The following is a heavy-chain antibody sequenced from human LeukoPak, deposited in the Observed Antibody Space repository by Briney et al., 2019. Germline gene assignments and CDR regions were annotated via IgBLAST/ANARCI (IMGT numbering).Heavy chain of an antibody. J-gene: IGHJ4*02. CDR1: GFTLSRNY. CDR3: ARAEYSYGLGYFDY. D-gene: IGHD5-18*01. Sequence: GGSLRLSCAASGFTLSRNYMNWLRQAPGKGLEWVSVIYSGGSTYYADSVKGRFTISRDNSKNTLYLQMNSLRTEDTAVYYCARAEYSYGLGYFDYWGQGTLVTVSS. CDR2: IYSGGST. V-gene: IGHV3-53*01.